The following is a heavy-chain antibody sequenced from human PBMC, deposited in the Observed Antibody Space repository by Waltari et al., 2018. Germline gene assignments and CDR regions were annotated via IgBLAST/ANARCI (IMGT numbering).Heavy chain of an antibody. CDR1: GFIFSTYG. Sequence: EVQLLESGGGLVQPGGSLRLSCAASGFIFSTYGLNWVRQAKGKGWEWVAGISDSGGKTFYADSAKGRFTISRDNSQKTLYLQMNGLGVDDTAVYFCAKERLTVATESFDSWGQGTLVTVSS. CDR3: AKERLTVATESFDS. V-gene: IGHV3-23*01. D-gene: IGHD4-17*01. J-gene: IGHJ4*02. CDR2: ISDSGGKT.